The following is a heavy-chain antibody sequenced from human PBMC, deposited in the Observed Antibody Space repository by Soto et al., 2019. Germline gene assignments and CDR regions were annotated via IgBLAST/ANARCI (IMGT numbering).Heavy chain of an antibody. CDR2: MNPGSGYT. Sequence: VKVCCKASVDSYTNNDVCCVLQATGQGLEWMGWMNPGSGYTGYEQKFQGRVTMTRDISIATAYMELSSLRSDDTAIYYCARMATLGSLNWFDPWGQGTLVTVSS. D-gene: IGHD3-10*01. CDR1: VDSYTNND. CDR3: ARMATLGSLNWFDP. V-gene: IGHV1-8*01. J-gene: IGHJ5*02.